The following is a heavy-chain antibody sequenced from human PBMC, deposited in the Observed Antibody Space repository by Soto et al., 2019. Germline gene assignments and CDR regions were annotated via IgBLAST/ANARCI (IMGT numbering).Heavy chain of an antibody. CDR3: VRDEPGRGVDS. J-gene: IGHJ4*02. CDR2: IPSDGTDI. CDR1: GFTFRNYW. D-gene: IGHD1-26*01. V-gene: IGHV3-74*03. Sequence: PGVSLRLSCETSGFTFRNYWMHWVRQPPGKGPEWVSNIPSDGTDITYADSVRGRFTISRDDAKNTLYLQMNSLRVGDTAMYYCVRDEPGRGVDSCCQGTLVTVSA.